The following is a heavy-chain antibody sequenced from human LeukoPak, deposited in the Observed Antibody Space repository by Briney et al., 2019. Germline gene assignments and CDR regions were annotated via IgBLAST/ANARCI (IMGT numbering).Heavy chain of an antibody. Sequence: PSQTLSLTCAVSGGSISSGGYSWSWIRQPPGKGLEWIGYIYHSGSTYYNPSLKSRVTISVDRSKNQFSLKLSSVTAGDTALYYCARGGVSVVAGGRWVIDYYYGMDVWGQGTTVTVSS. CDR1: GGSISSGGYS. J-gene: IGHJ6*02. CDR2: IYHSGST. V-gene: IGHV4-30-2*01. D-gene: IGHD2-21*01. CDR3: ARGGVSVVAGGRWVIDYYYGMDV.